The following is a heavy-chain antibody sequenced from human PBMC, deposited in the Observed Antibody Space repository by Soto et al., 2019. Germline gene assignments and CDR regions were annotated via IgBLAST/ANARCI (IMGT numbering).Heavy chain of an antibody. V-gene: IGHV1-3*01. Sequence: ASVKVSCKASGYTFTTYGINWVRQAPGQGLEWMGWINAGNGNTKYSQKFQGRVTITRDTSASTAYMELSSLRSEDTAVYYCARGQTIFGVVISPKYGMDVWGQGTTVTVSS. CDR2: INAGNGNT. J-gene: IGHJ6*02. CDR3: ARGQTIFGVVISPKYGMDV. D-gene: IGHD3-3*01. CDR1: GYTFTTYG.